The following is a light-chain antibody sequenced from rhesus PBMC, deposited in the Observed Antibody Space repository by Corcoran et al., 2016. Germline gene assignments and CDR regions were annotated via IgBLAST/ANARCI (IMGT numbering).Light chain of an antibody. CDR3: QQYSNWLT. V-gene: IGKV3-35*01. CDR1: QSVSSS. CDR2: DAT. J-gene: IGKJ4*01. Sequence: EIVLTQSPATLSLSPGERATLSCRASQSVSSSLAWYPQKPGQAPRLLIYDATSRATGIPDRFSGSGSGTDFTLHISSMEPEDVGIDYCQQYSNWLTFGGGTKVELQ.